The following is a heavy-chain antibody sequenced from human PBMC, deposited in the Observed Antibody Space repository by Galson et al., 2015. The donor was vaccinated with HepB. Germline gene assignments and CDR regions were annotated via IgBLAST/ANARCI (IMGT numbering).Heavy chain of an antibody. CDR1: RFTFSGYG. J-gene: IGHJ4*02. Sequence: SLRLSCAASRFTFSGYGMHWVRQAPGRGLEWVAFIRYDGNKKYYADSVKGRFTVSRDNSKNTLSLQMNSLRPDDTAVYYCARGHSWSTAAAGTAPLDYWGQGTLVTVSS. V-gene: IGHV3-30*02. CDR3: ARGHSWSTAAAGTAPLDY. D-gene: IGHD6-13*01. CDR2: IRYDGNKK.